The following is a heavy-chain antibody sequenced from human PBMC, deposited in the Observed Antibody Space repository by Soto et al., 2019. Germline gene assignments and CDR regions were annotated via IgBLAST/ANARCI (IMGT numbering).Heavy chain of an antibody. V-gene: IGHV3-74*01. CDR3: ARPWGESTSVDY. D-gene: IGHD3-16*01. Sequence: PGGSLRLSCAASGFSIKTYWMHWVRQAPGKGLVWVSVINSAGTNTAYADSVKGRYTISRDNAKNTLYLQMNSLGPEDTAVYCCARPWGESTSVDYWGQGTRVTVSS. CDR1: GFSIKTYW. J-gene: IGHJ4*02. CDR2: INSAGTNT.